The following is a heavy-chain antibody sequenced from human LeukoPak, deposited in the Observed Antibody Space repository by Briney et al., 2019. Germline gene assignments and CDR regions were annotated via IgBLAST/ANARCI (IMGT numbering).Heavy chain of an antibody. Sequence: GESLKISCKGSESTFSSYWIGWVRQMPGKGLEWMGIIFYGDSDTRYSPSFQGQVTISVDRSISTAYLQWSSLRSSDTAMYYCARGGSGGLGYYYSYILDVWGQGTAVIVSS. V-gene: IGHV5-51*01. CDR2: IFYGDSDT. CDR1: ESTFSSYW. CDR3: ARGGSGGLGYYYSYILDV. D-gene: IGHD6-19*01. J-gene: IGHJ6*02.